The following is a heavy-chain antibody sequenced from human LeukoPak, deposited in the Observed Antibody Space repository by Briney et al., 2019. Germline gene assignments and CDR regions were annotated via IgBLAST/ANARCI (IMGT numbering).Heavy chain of an antibody. J-gene: IGHJ4*02. CDR3: AKASRSSSGWYSNFDY. Sequence: GGSLRLSCTASEFTFSNFGMSWVRQAPGKGLEWVSGITGNGGATFYADSVKGRFTISRDNSKNTLYPQMNSLRVEDTALYYCAKASRSSSGWYSNFDYWGQGTLVTVSS. CDR2: ITGNGGAT. CDR1: EFTFSNFG. V-gene: IGHV3-23*01. D-gene: IGHD6-19*01.